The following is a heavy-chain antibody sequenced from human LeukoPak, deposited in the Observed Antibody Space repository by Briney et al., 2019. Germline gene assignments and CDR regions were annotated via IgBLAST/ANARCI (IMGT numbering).Heavy chain of an antibody. D-gene: IGHD3-22*01. J-gene: IGHJ4*02. V-gene: IGHV3-53*01. CDR1: GFTVSSNY. CDR3: ARSSSGSYYLYNDS. CDR2: IYSIGST. Sequence: GGSLRLSCAASGFTVSSNYMSWVRQAPGKGLEWVSGIYSIGSTYYADSVKGRFTISRDNSKNTLYLQMNSLRAEDTAVYYCARSSSGSYYLYNDSWGQGTLVTVSS.